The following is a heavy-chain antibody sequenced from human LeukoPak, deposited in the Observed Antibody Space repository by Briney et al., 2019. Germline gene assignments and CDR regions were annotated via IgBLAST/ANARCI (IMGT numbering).Heavy chain of an antibody. D-gene: IGHD3-9*01. CDR3: ARGSRKGWLLNWFDP. Sequence: SETLSLTCAVYGGSFSGYYWSWIRQPPGKGLEWIGEINHSGSTNYNPSLKSRVTISVDTSKNQFSLKLSSVTAADTAVYYCARGSRKGWLLNWFDPWGQGTLVTVSS. CDR2: INHSGST. V-gene: IGHV4-34*01. CDR1: GGSFSGYY. J-gene: IGHJ5*02.